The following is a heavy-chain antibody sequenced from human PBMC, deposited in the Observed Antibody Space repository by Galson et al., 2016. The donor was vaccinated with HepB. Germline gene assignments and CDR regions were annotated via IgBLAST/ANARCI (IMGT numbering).Heavy chain of an antibody. V-gene: IGHV3-7*05. J-gene: IGHJ6*02. D-gene: IGHD3-10*01. CDR3: ARDLSFGGGSTWYDVMDV. CDR2: INQGGSEE. Sequence: SLRLSCAASGFTFSTYWMTWVRQAPGKGLEWVANINQGGSEENYVDSMKGRFTISRDNAKNSLFLQINSLRAEDAAVYYCARDLSFGGGSTWYDVMDVWGQGTTATVSS. CDR1: GFTFSTYW.